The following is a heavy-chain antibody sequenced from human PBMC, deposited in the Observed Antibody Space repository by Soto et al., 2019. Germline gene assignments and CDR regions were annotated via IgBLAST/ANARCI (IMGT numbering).Heavy chain of an antibody. Sequence: PSETLSLTCTVSGGSISSYYWSWIRQPPGKGLEWIGYIYYSGSTNYNPSLKSRVTISVDTSKNQFSLKLSSVTAADTAVYYCARARYKKGPYYYYYMDVWGKGTTVTVSS. D-gene: IGHD1-1*01. CDR2: IYYSGST. J-gene: IGHJ6*03. CDR1: GGSISSYY. V-gene: IGHV4-59*01. CDR3: ARARYKKGPYYYYYMDV.